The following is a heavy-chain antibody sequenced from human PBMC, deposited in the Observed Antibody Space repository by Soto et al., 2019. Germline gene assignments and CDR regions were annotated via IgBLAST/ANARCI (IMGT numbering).Heavy chain of an antibody. D-gene: IGHD2-2*01. CDR1: GFTFSSYA. CDR2: ISGSGGST. J-gene: IGHJ4*02. Sequence: GGSLRLSCAASGFTFSSYAMSWVRQAPGKGLEWVSAISGSGGSTYYADSVKGRFTISRDNSKSTLYLQMNSLRAEDTAVYYCAKDPDIVVVPAATAYFDYWGQGTLVTVSS. CDR3: AKDPDIVVVPAATAYFDY. V-gene: IGHV3-23*01.